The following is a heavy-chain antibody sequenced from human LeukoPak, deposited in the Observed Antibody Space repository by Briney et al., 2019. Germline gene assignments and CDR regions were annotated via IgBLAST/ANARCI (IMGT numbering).Heavy chain of an antibody. CDR1: GFTFSSYA. V-gene: IGHV3-23*01. Sequence: GGSLRLSCAASGFTFSSYAMSWVRQAPGKGLEWVSAISGSGGSTYYADSVKGRFTISRDNSKNTLCLQMNSLRAEDTAVYYCAKDGRKRWLQLGEGYYYYGMDVWGQGTTVTVSS. D-gene: IGHD5-24*01. CDR3: AKDGRKRWLQLGEGYYYYGMDV. J-gene: IGHJ6*02. CDR2: ISGSGGST.